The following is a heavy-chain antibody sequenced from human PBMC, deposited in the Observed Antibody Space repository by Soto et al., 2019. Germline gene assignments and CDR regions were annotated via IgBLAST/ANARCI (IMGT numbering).Heavy chain of an antibody. V-gene: IGHV3-33*01. J-gene: IGHJ4*02. CDR1: GFTFTTYG. D-gene: IGHD6-13*01. CDR3: ARDEGSSWYPNFFY. Sequence: GGSLRLSCAASGFTFTTYGMHWVRQAPGKGLEWVAVIWYDGSNKYYADSVKGRFTISRDNSKNTVYLQMNSLRAEDTAVYYCARDEGSSWYPNFFYWGQGTLVTAPQ. CDR2: IWYDGSNK.